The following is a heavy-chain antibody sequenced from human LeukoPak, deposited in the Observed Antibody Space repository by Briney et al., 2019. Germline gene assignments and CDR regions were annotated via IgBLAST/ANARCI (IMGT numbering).Heavy chain of an antibody. CDR2: IYSGGST. Sequence: PGGSLRLSCAASGFTVSSNYMSWVRQAPGKGLEWVSIIYSGGSTFYADSVKGRFTISRDNSKNTLYLQMNSLRAEDTAVYYCAKGEKQLTFIRGYTFNIWGQGTMVTVSS. V-gene: IGHV3-53*05. J-gene: IGHJ3*02. D-gene: IGHD3-10*01. CDR3: AKGEKQLTFIRGYTFNI. CDR1: GFTVSSNY.